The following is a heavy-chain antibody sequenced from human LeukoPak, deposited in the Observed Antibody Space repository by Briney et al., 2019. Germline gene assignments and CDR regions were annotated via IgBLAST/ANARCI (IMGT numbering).Heavy chain of an antibody. J-gene: IGHJ3*02. V-gene: IGHV4-59*08. Sequence: SETLSLTSAVSGYSISNYYWSWIRQPPGKGREWRWNIYYPGRTNCRPPPKSRVTISVGTSKNHLSLKLASEPAARTAVYYCSRSGSGFSYDTLDSWGQGTVV. D-gene: IGHD3-22*01. CDR1: GYSISNYY. CDR2: IYYPGRT. CDR3: SRSGSGFSYDTLDS.